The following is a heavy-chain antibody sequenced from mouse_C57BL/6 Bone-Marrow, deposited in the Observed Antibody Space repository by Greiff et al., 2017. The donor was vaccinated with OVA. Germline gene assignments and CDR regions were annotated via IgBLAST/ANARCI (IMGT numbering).Heavy chain of an antibody. Sequence: EVQLQQSGPELVKPGASVKISCKASGYTFTDYYMNWVKQSHGKSLEWIGDINPNNGGTSYNQKFKGKATLTVDKSSSTAYMELRSLTSEDSAVYYGARMGGSGVWGTGTTVTVSS. CDR3: ARMGGSGV. CDR2: INPNNGGT. CDR1: GYTFTDYY. D-gene: IGHD1-1*02. V-gene: IGHV1-26*01. J-gene: IGHJ1*03.